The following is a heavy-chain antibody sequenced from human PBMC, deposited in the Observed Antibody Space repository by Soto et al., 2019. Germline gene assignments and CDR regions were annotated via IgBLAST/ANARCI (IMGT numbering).Heavy chain of an antibody. CDR3: ARDTWRRYCSSTSCGYYYYGMDV. Sequence: SVKVSCKASGFTFTSSAVQWVRQARGQRLEWIGWIGVGSGNRHYAQKFQERVTITRDMSTNTAYMELSSLRSDDTAVYYCARDTWRRYCSSTSCGYYYYGMDVWGQGTTVTVSS. V-gene: IGHV1-58*01. CDR1: GFTFTSSA. J-gene: IGHJ6*02. CDR2: IGVGSGNR. D-gene: IGHD2-2*01.